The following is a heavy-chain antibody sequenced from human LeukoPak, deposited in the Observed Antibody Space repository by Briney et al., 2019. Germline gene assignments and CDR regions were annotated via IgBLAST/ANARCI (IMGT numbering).Heavy chain of an antibody. V-gene: IGHV3-48*03. CDR3: ARHMQTVPDYYYGMDV. CDR1: GFTFSSYE. CDR2: ISSSRSTI. J-gene: IGHJ6*02. Sequence: GGSLRLSCAASGFTFSSYEMNWVRQAPGKGLEWVSYISSSRSTIYYADSVKGRFTISRDNAKNSMYLQMNSLRVEDTAVYYCARHMQTVPDYYYGMDVWGQGTTVTVSS. D-gene: IGHD2-2*01.